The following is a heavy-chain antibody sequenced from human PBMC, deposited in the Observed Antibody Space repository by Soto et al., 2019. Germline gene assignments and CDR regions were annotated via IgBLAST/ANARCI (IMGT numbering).Heavy chain of an antibody. V-gene: IGHV3-30-3*01. Sequence: QVQLVESGGGVVQPGRSLRLSCAASGFTFSSFAMHWVRQAPGKGLEWVAVISYDGSNKYYADSVKGRFTISRDNSKNTLYLQMNSLRAEDTAVYYCARGAPMITFGGVPVFDYWGQGTLVTVSS. J-gene: IGHJ4*02. CDR1: GFTFSSFA. CDR3: ARGAPMITFGGVPVFDY. CDR2: ISYDGSNK. D-gene: IGHD3-16*01.